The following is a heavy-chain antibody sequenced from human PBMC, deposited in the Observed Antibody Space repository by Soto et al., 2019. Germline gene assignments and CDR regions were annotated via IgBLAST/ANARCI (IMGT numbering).Heavy chain of an antibody. J-gene: IGHJ6*04. CDR1: GGTFSSYA. CDR2: IIPIFGTA. V-gene: IGHV1-69*06. Sequence: QVQLVQSGAEVQKPGSSVKVSCKASGGTFSSYAISWVRQAPGQGLEWMGGIIPIFGTANYAQKFQGRVTITADKSTSTAYMGLSSLISEDTAVYYCARVLYYEFWSVYHDYYYYGIDVWGKGATVPVSS. D-gene: IGHD3-3*01. CDR3: ARVLYYEFWSVYHDYYYYGIDV.